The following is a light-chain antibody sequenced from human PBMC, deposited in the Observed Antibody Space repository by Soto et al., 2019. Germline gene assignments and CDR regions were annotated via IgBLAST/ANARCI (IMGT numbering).Light chain of an antibody. V-gene: IGKV3-20*01. Sequence: EIVLTQSPGTLSLSPGERATLSCRASQSVSSSYLAWYQQKPGQAPRLLIYGASSRATGIPGRFSGSGSGTDFTLTISRLEPEDFAVYYCQQYGSSTITFGQGTRLEIK. CDR2: GAS. CDR1: QSVSSSY. CDR3: QQYGSSTIT. J-gene: IGKJ5*01.